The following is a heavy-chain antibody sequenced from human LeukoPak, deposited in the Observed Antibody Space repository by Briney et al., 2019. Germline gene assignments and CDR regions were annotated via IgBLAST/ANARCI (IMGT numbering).Heavy chain of an antibody. V-gene: IGHV4-39*07. D-gene: IGHD5-12*01. CDR1: GGSISSSSYY. J-gene: IGHJ6*03. CDR3: ARNPATYYMDV. CDR2: IYYSGST. Sequence: SETLSLTCTVSGGSISSSSYYWGWIRQPPGKGLEWIGSIYYSGSTYYNPSLKSRVTISVDTSKNQFSLKLSSVTAADTAVYYCARNPATYYMDVWGKGTTVTVSS.